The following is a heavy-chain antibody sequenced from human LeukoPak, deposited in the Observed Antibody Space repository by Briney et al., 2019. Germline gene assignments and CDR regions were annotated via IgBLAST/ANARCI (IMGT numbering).Heavy chain of an antibody. CDR1: GFTFSSYA. J-gene: IGHJ4*02. V-gene: IGHV3-21*06. D-gene: IGHD3-22*01. CDR3: ARRGYHDSSGYDY. CDR2: ISGRSADI. Sequence: GGSLRLSCAAAGFTFSSYAMNWVRHAPGKGLEWVSSISGRSADIYYADSVKGRFTISRDNAKNSVFLQMNNLRVEDTAIYYCARRGYHDSSGYDYWGQGTPVTVSS.